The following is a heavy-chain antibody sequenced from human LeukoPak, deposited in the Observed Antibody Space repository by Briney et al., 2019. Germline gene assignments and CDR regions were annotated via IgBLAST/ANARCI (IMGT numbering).Heavy chain of an antibody. Sequence: GGSLRLSCAASGFTFSSYSMNWVRQAPGKRLEWVSYISSSSSTIYYADSVKGRFTISRDNAKNSLYLQMNSLRAEDTAVYYCARKGDYFDYWGQGTLVTVSS. J-gene: IGHJ4*02. CDR1: GFTFSSYS. V-gene: IGHV3-48*01. CDR2: ISSSSSTI. CDR3: ARKGDYFDY.